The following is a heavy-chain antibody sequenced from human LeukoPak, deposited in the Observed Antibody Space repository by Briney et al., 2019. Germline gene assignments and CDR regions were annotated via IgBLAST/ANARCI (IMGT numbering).Heavy chain of an antibody. CDR1: GYTFTGHG. Sequence: ASVKVSCKASGYTFTGHGFGWVRQAPGQGLEWMGWISTYNGKTISAQKYQGRLTMTTDTSTSTAYMELRSLGFDDTAVYYCARDPFGGYYVSGGYWALDYWGQGTLVTVSS. CDR2: ISTYNGKT. V-gene: IGHV1-18*01. D-gene: IGHD3-22*01. J-gene: IGHJ4*02. CDR3: ARDPFGGYYVSGGYWALDY.